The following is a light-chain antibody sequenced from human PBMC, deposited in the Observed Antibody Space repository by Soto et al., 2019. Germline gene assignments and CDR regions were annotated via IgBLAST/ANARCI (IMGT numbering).Light chain of an antibody. CDR3: SSFTSSSTLEV. V-gene: IGLV3-27*01. CDR2: KDS. J-gene: IGLJ3*02. CDR1: VLAKKY. Sequence: SYELTQPSSVSVSPGQTARITCSGDVLAKKYARWFQQKPGQAPVLVIYKDSERPSGIPERFSGSSSGTTVTLTISGAQVEDEADYYCSSFTSSSTLEVFGGGTKLTVL.